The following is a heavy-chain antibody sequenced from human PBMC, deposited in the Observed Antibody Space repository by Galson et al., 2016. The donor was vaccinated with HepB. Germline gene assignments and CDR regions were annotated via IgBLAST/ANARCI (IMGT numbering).Heavy chain of an antibody. J-gene: IGHJ6*02. Sequence: LRLSCAASGFTISSYAMNWVRQAPGKGLEWVSSVSGSGNFIYYADSVKGRFTLSRDNAKNSLYLQMNSLRAEDTAVYYCARAACYPLCGMEVWGQGTTVSVSS. V-gene: IGHV3-21*01. CDR1: GFTISSYA. CDR2: VSGSGNFI. CDR3: ARAACYPLCGMEV. D-gene: IGHD2-15*01.